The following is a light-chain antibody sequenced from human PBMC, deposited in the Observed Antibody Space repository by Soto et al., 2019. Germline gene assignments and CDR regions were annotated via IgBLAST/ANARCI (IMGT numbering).Light chain of an antibody. CDR1: QSVSSSY. CDR2: GAS. V-gene: IGKV3-20*01. CDR3: QQYDNSPLT. Sequence: PGERAPLSCKASQSVSSSYLAWYQQKPGQAPRLLIYGASNRATGIPDRFSGSGSGTDFTLTISRLEPEDFAVYYCQQYDNSPLTFGGGAKVDIK. J-gene: IGKJ4*01.